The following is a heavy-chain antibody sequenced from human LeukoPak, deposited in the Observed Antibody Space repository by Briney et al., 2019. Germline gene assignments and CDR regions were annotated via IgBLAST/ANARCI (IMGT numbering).Heavy chain of an antibody. V-gene: IGHV1-69*13. CDR2: IIPIFGTA. CDR3: ARKRAMMYHWFDP. CDR1: GGTFSSYA. Sequence: ASVKVSCKASGGTFSSYAISWVRQAPGQGLEWMGGIIPIFGTANYAQKFQGRVTITADESTSTAYMELSSLRSEDTAVYYCARKRAMMYHWFDPWGQGTLVTVSS. D-gene: IGHD2-2*01. J-gene: IGHJ5*02.